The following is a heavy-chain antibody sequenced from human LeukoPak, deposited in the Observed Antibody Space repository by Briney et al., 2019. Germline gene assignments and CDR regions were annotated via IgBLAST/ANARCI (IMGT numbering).Heavy chain of an antibody. CDR1: EYXFTGYY. D-gene: IGHD1-26*01. V-gene: IGHV1-2*02. CDR2: INPNTGAT. Sequence: ASVKVSCKSSEYXFTGYYIHWVRQAPGQGLEWMGWINPNTGATNYAQEFQGRVAMTRDTSISTAYMELSGLTSDDTAVYFCARDKFAVGATNFFDYWGQGTLVTVSS. CDR3: ARDKFAVGATNFFDY. J-gene: IGHJ4*02.